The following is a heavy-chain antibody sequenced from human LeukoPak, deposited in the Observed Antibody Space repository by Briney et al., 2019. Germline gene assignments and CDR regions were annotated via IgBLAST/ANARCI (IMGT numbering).Heavy chain of an antibody. CDR1: GFTFSVAA. D-gene: IGHD3-16*02. CDR3: AKDIPLST. V-gene: IGHV3-23*01. CDR2: IGASGERT. Sequence: GGPLRLSCAASGFTFSVAAMTWVRQAPGKGLEWVALIGASGERTYYADSVKGRFNISRDNSKNTLPLQMNSLRVEDTAMYFCAKDIPLSTWGLGTMVTVSS. J-gene: IGHJ3*01.